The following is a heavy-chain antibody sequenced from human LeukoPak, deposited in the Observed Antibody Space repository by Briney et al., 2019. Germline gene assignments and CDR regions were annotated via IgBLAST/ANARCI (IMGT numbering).Heavy chain of an antibody. CDR2: TSSSGSYI. CDR3: ARVKGGSNYYAMDV. D-gene: IGHD3-16*01. CDR1: GFTFSSYS. J-gene: IGHJ6*02. Sequence: GGSLRLSCAASGFTFSSYSMNRVRQAPGKGLEWVSSTSSSGSYIYYADSVKGRFTISRDNAENSLYLQMNSLYLQMNSLRAEDTAVYYCARVKGGSNYYAMDVWGQGTTVTVSS. V-gene: IGHV3-21*01.